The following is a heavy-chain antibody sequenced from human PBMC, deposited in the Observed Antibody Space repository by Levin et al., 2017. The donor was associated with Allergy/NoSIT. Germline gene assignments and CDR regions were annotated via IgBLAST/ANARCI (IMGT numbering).Heavy chain of an antibody. Sequence: PSQTLSLPCAVSGGSIRTANWWSWIRQPPGKGLEWIGEIYRSGDTNHNPSLRSRVTMSVDKSKNHFSLKLSSVTAADTAVYYCATVEGLFCSGVSCSYSFHYWGQGALVTVSS. CDR2: IYRSGDT. J-gene: IGHJ4*02. V-gene: IGHV4-4*02. CDR1: GGSIRTANW. CDR3: ATVEGLFCSGVSCSYSFHY. D-gene: IGHD3-9*01.